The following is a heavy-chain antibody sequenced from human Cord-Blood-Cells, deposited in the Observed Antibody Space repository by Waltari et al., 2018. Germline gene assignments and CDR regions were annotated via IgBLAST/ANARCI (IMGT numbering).Heavy chain of an antibody. Sequence: VQLQESGPGLVKPSETLSLTCAVSGYSISSGYYWGWIRQPPWKGLEWIGSIYHSGSTYYNPSLKSRVTISVDTSKNQFSLKLSSVTAADTAVYYCARIRRDGYNYYFDYWGQGTLVTVSS. CDR1: GYSISSGYY. D-gene: IGHD5-12*01. CDR3: ARIRRDGYNYYFDY. J-gene: IGHJ4*02. V-gene: IGHV4-38-2*01. CDR2: IYHSGST.